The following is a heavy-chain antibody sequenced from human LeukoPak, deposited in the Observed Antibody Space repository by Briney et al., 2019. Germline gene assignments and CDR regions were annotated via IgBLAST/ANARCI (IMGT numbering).Heavy chain of an antibody. CDR1: GFTFSSYG. CDR3: GRGFPPRRYYDSRGYYSYYFDY. V-gene: IGHV1-18*01. J-gene: IGHJ4*02. CDR2: ISAYNGHT. Sequence: GESLRLSCAASGFTFSSYGISWVRQAPVQGLEWMGWISAYNGHTKYAQKFQGRVTMTTDTSTSTAYMELRSLRSDDTAVYYCGRGFPPRRYYDSRGYYSYYFDYWGQGTLVTVSS. D-gene: IGHD3-22*01.